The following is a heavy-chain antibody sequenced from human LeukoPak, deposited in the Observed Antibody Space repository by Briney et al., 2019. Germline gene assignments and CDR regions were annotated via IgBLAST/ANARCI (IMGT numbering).Heavy chain of an antibody. J-gene: IGHJ3*02. CDR1: GFTFSSYW. Sequence: GGSLRLSCAASGFTFSSYWMSWVRQAPGKGLEWVANIKQDGSEKYYVDSVKGRFTISRDNAKNSLYLQMNSLRAEDTAVYYCARDSADYGDYAGAFDIWGLGTMVTVSS. D-gene: IGHD4-17*01. V-gene: IGHV3-7*01. CDR3: ARDSADYGDYAGAFDI. CDR2: IKQDGSEK.